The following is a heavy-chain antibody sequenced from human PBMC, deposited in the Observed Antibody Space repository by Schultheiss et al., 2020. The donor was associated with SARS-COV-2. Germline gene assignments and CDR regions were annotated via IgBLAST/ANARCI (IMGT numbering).Heavy chain of an antibody. CDR2: IYWIDDA. CDR3: ARIQRTGGMDV. J-gene: IGHJ6*02. Sequence: SGPTLVKPTQTLTLTCTFSGFSLSASGVGVGWIRQPPGKALEWLALIYWIDDARYSPSLKNRLTVSKDTSKNQVVLTMTNMDPVDTATYYCARIQRTGGMDVWGQGTTVTVSS. D-gene: IGHD5-18*01. V-gene: IGHV2-5*01. CDR1: GFSLSASGVG.